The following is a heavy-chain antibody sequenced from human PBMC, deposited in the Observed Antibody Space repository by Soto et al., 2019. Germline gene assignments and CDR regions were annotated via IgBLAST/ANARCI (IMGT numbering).Heavy chain of an antibody. J-gene: IGHJ6*03. CDR1: GYSFTSYW. V-gene: IGHV5-51*01. D-gene: IGHD2-2*01. CDR2: IYPGDSDT. Sequence: GESLKISCKGSGYSFTSYWIGWVRQMPGKGLEWMGIIYPGDSDTRYSPSFQGQVTISAAKSISTAYLQWSSLKASDTAMYYCASQLGRYCSSTSCHDFWSGYPPSLYMDVWGKGTTVTVSS. CDR3: ASQLGRYCSSTSCHDFWSGYPPSLYMDV.